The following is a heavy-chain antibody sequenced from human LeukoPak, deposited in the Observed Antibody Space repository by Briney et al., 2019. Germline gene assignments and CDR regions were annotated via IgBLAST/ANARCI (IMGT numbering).Heavy chain of an antibody. CDR2: IIPILGIA. CDR1: GGTFSSYA. V-gene: IGHV1-69*04. CDR3: ASVLSGTAVAGSFDP. Sequence: SVKVSCKASGGTFSSYAISWVRQAPGQGLEWMGRIIPILGIANYAQKFQGRVTITADKSTSTAYMELSSLRSEDTAVYYCASVLSGTAVAGSFDPWGQGTLVTVSS. D-gene: IGHD6-19*01. J-gene: IGHJ5*02.